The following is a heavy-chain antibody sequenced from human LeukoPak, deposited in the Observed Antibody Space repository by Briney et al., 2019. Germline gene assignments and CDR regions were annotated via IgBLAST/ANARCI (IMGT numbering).Heavy chain of an antibody. J-gene: IGHJ4*02. CDR3: AREMGSYGIGWYPVY. Sequence: ASVKVSCKASGYTFSDYYIHWVRQAPGQGLEWMGWINPNSGGTNYAQNFQGRVTMTRDTSISAAYMEVSRLRSDDTAVYYCAREMGSYGIGWYPVYWGQGTLVTVSS. D-gene: IGHD6-19*01. CDR1: GYTFSDYY. CDR2: INPNSGGT. V-gene: IGHV1-2*02.